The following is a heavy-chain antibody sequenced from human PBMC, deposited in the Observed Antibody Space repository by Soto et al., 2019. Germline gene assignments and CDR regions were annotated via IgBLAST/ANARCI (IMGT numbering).Heavy chain of an antibody. CDR3: AREQQGRNYSYYYGMDV. CDR2: ISYDGSNK. CDR1: GFTFSSYA. J-gene: IGHJ6*02. Sequence: SLRLSCAASGFTFSSYAMHWVRQAPGKGLEWVAVISYDGSNKDYADSVKGRFTISRDNSKNTLYLQMNSLRAEGTAVYYCAREQQGRNYSYYYGMDVWGQGTTVTVSS. D-gene: IGHD6-13*01. V-gene: IGHV3-30-3*01.